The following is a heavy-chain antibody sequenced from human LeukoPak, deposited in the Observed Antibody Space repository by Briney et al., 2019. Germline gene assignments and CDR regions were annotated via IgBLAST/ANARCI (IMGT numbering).Heavy chain of an antibody. V-gene: IGHV3-23*01. J-gene: IGHJ4*02. D-gene: IGHD3-16*01. CDR2: ISASGINT. CDR3: AKDNCDSVNHGYFNY. Sequence: GGSLRLSCTASGFTFSTYAMSWVRQAPGKGLEWVSGISASGINTYYADSVKGRFTISRDNSKNTLYLQMNSLRAEDTAVYYCAKDNCDSVNHGYFNYWGQGTLVTVSS. CDR1: GFTFSTYA.